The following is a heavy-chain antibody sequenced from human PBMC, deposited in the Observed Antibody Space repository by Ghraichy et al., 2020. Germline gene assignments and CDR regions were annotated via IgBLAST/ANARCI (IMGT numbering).Heavy chain of an antibody. CDR1: GGTFSSYA. Sequence: SVKVSCKASGGTFSSYAISWVRQAPGQGLEWMGGIIPIFGTANYAQKFQGRVTITADESTSTAYMELSSLRSEDTAVYYCARDSGSDDGYSYGQLDYWGQGTLVTVSS. V-gene: IGHV1-69*13. CDR2: IIPIFGTA. CDR3: ARDSGSDDGYSYGQLDY. D-gene: IGHD5-18*01. J-gene: IGHJ4*02.